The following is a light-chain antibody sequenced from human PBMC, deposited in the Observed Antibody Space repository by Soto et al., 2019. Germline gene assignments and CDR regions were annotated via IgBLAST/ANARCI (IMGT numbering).Light chain of an antibody. CDR3: QSYDSSLSGSV. J-gene: IGLJ1*01. CDR1: SSNIGPGHD. Sequence: QSVLTQPPSVSGAPGQRVTISCTGSSSNIGPGHDVHWYQQLPGTAPKLLIYSNTNRPSGVPDRFSGSRSGTSASLAITGLQAEDEADYYCQSYDSSLSGSVFGTGTKVTV. V-gene: IGLV1-40*01. CDR2: SNT.